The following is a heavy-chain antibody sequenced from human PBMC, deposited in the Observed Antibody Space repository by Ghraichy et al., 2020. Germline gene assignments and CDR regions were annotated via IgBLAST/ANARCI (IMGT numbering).Heavy chain of an antibody. D-gene: IGHD3-22*01. CDR2: ISAYNGNT. Sequence: ASVKVSCKASGYTFTSYGISWVRQAPGQGLEWMGWISAYNGNTNYAQKLQGRVTMTTDTSTSTAYMELRSLRSDDTAVYYCARDRWDSSLYYFDYWGQGTLVTVSS. CDR3: ARDRWDSSLYYFDY. V-gene: IGHV1-18*04. J-gene: IGHJ4*02. CDR1: GYTFTSYG.